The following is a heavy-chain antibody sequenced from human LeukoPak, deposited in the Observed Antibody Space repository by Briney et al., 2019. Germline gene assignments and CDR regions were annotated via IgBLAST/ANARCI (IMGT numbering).Heavy chain of an antibody. D-gene: IGHD2-15*01. V-gene: IGHV3-48*01. Sequence: PGGPLSLFCGPSGFRQRLFSKMWPPHAPGEGVVWVSYICHTGDTQYHADSVKGRLTISRDNAKTSGYLQMNTLRAEDTAVYYCARDRGYCTGGSCYRYFETWGQGTLVTVSS. J-gene: IGHJ4*02. CDR3: ARDRGYCTGGSCYRYFET. CDR2: ICHTGDTQ. CDR1: GFRQRLFS.